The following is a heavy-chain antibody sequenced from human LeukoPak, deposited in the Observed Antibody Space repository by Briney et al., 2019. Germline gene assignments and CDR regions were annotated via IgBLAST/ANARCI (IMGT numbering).Heavy chain of an antibody. CDR1: GGSMSNYY. CDR2: IYTSGGT. V-gene: IGHV4-4*07. Sequence: SETLSLTCTVSGGSMSNYYWNWIRQPAGKGLEWIGRIYTSGGTNYSPSLKSRVTMSVDTSKNQFSLKMSSVTAADTAVYYCARGSITGLDYWGQGTLVTVSS. CDR3: ARGSITGLDY. J-gene: IGHJ4*02. D-gene: IGHD2-8*02.